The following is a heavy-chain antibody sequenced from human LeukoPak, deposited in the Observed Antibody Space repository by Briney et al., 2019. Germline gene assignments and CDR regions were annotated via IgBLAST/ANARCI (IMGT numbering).Heavy chain of an antibody. CDR1: SGSISSYH. Sequence: SETLSLTCTVSSGSISSYHWGWVRQPPGKGLEWIGRIYTTGTTHYNPSLKSRLTMSVDTSTNQFSLSLTSVTAADTAVYYCGRQGYTGSHYFIDFWSQGTLVAVS. D-gene: IGHD1-26*01. V-gene: IGHV4-4*07. CDR2: IYTTGTT. J-gene: IGHJ4*02. CDR3: GRQGYTGSHYFIDF.